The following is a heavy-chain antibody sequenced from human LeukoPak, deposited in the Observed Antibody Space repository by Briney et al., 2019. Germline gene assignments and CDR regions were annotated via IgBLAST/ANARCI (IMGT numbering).Heavy chain of an antibody. J-gene: IGHJ4*02. Sequence: GGSLRLSCTASRFTFGNYEMNWVRQAPGKGLEWISYISNGAATIHYADSVKGRFTISRDNAKNSLSLHMNSLRVEDTAVYYCARHDSGDSFDYWGQGTLVTVSS. CDR2: ISNGAATI. CDR1: RFTFGNYE. D-gene: IGHD4/OR15-4a*01. CDR3: ARHDSGDSFDY. V-gene: IGHV3-48*03.